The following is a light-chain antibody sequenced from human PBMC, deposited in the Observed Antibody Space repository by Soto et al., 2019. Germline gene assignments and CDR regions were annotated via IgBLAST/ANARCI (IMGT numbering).Light chain of an antibody. J-gene: IGLJ1*01. V-gene: IGLV2-23*01. Sequence: QSVLAQPASVSGSPGQSITISCTGTSSDVGAYNSVSWYQQHPHRAPQVIIYKGTQRPSGVSNRFSGSTSGNAASLTISALQTDDQADFFCCSSPDESNYVCGTATKVTV. CDR1: SSDVGAYNS. CDR3: CSSPDESNYV. CDR2: KGT.